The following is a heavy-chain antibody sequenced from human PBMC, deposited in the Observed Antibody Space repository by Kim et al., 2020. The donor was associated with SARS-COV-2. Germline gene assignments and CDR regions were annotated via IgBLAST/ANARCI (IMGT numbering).Heavy chain of an antibody. CDR3: AKWDDYGDYGSSY. CDR1: GFTFSSYG. D-gene: IGHD4-17*01. V-gene: IGHV3-30*18. J-gene: IGHJ4*02. CDR2: ISYDGSNK. Sequence: GGSLRLSCAASGFTFSSYGMHWVRQAPGKGLEWVAVISYDGSNKYYADSVKGRFTISRDNSKNTLYLQMNSLRAEDTAVYYCAKWDDYGDYGSSYWGQGTLVTVSS.